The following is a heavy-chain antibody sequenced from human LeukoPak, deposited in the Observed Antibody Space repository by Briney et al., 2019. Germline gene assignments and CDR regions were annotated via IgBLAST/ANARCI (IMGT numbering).Heavy chain of an antibody. CDR3: AKDRGVIFDSYFDY. CDR1: GFTFSNYA. D-gene: IGHD3/OR15-3a*01. J-gene: IGHJ4*02. CDR2: MSGGGGST. Sequence: VGSLRLSCVVSGFTFSNYAMSWVRQAPGKGLEWVSAMSGGGGSTNYADSVKGRFTISRDNFKNTLYLQMNSLRAEDTAVYYCAKDRGVIFDSYFDYWGQGTLVTVSS. V-gene: IGHV3-23*01.